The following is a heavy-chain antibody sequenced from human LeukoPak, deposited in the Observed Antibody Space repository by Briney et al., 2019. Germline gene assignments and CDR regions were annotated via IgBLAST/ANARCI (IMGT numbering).Heavy chain of an antibody. Sequence: GGSLRLSCAASGFTFSSYSMNWVRQAPGKGLEWVSYISSSSSTIYYADSVKGRFTISRDNAKNSLYLQMNSLRAEDTAVYYCARARYCISTSCRDAFDIWGQGTMVTVSS. D-gene: IGHD2-2*01. CDR1: GFTFSSYS. V-gene: IGHV3-48*01. CDR3: ARARYCISTSCRDAFDI. J-gene: IGHJ3*02. CDR2: ISSSSSTI.